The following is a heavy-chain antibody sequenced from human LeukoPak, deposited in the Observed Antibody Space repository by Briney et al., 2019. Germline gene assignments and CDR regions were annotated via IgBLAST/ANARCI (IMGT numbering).Heavy chain of an antibody. Sequence: SVKVSCKASGGTFSSYAISLVRQAPGQGLEWMGGIIPIFGTANYAQKFQGRVTITADESTSTAYMELSSLRSEDTAVYYCASGCSSTSCSDYMDVWGEGTTVTVSS. V-gene: IGHV1-69*13. D-gene: IGHD2-2*01. CDR3: ASGCSSTSCSDYMDV. CDR2: IIPIFGTA. J-gene: IGHJ6*03. CDR1: GGTFSSYA.